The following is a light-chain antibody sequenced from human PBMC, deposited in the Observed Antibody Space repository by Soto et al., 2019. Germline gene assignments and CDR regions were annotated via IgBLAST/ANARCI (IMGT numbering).Light chain of an antibody. J-gene: IGKJ4*01. CDR1: QSVTTY. Sequence: EIVLTQSPATLSLSPGERATLSCRASQSVTTYLAWYQQKPGQAPRLLIYDASNRASGIPAWFSGSGSGTDFTLTFSSLEPEDFAVYYCQQRSNWPRSFGGGTKVEIK. CDR3: QQRSNWPRS. CDR2: DAS. V-gene: IGKV3-11*01.